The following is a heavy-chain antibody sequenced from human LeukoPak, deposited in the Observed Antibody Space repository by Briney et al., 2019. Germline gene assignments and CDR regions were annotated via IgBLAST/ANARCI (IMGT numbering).Heavy chain of an antibody. CDR2: IIPIFGTA. V-gene: IGHV1-69*13. Sequence: SVKVSCKASGYTFTSYYLHWVRQAPGQGLEWMGGIIPIFGTANYAQKFQGRVTITADESTSTAYMELSSLRSEDTAVYYCARDPLDCSGGSCYSDPVHYWGQGTLVTVSS. CDR1: GYTFTSYY. CDR3: ARDPLDCSGGSCYSDPVHY. J-gene: IGHJ4*02. D-gene: IGHD2-15*01.